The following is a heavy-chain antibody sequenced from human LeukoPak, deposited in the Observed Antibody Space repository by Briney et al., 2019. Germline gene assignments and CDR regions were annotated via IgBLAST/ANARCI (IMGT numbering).Heavy chain of an antibody. CDR2: ISGSGGST. CDR1: GFTFSSYA. V-gene: IGHV3-23*01. D-gene: IGHD6-19*01. CDR3: ARVRFSSGWSYYFDY. Sequence: GGSLRLSCAASGFTFSSYAMSWVRQAPGKGLEWVSAISGSGGSTYYADSVKGRFTISRDNSKNTLYLQMNSLRAEDTAVYYCARVRFSSGWSYYFDYWGQGTLVTVSS. J-gene: IGHJ4*02.